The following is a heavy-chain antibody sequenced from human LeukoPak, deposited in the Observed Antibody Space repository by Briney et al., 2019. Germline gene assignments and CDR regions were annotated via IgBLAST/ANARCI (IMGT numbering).Heavy chain of an antibody. V-gene: IGHV4-4*09. D-gene: IGHD6-13*01. CDR1: GGSISSYY. J-gene: IGHJ6*03. Sequence: SETLSLTCTVSGGSISSYYWSWIRQPPGKGLEWIGYIYTSGSTNYNPSLKSRVTISVDTSKNQFSLKLSSVTAADTAVYYCARSGSSWCVTPLWDYYYMDVWGKGTTVTVSS. CDR3: ARSGSSWCVTPLWDYYYMDV. CDR2: IYTSGST.